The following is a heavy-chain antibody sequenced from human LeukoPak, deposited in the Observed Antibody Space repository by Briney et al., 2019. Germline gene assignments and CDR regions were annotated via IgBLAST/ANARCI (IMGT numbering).Heavy chain of an antibody. V-gene: IGHV1-2*02. Sequence: ASVKVSCKASGYTFTAYYMHWLRQAPGQGLECMGWINPNSGDANYAQKFQGRVTMTRDTSINTAYMEVSRLRSDDTAVYYCASLGDTYGSGSYAPSDYWGQGTLVTVSS. J-gene: IGHJ4*02. CDR3: ASLGDTYGSGSYAPSDY. D-gene: IGHD3-10*01. CDR1: GYTFTAYY. CDR2: INPNSGDA.